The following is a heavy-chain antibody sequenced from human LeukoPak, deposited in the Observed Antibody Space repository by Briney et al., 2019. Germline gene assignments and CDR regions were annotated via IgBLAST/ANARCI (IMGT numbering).Heavy chain of an antibody. V-gene: IGHV4-30-2*01. Sequence: SETLSLTCAVSGGSISSGGYSWSWIRQPPGKGLEWIGYIYHSGSTYYNPSLKSRVTISVDRSKNQFSLKLSSVTAADTAVYYCARFQQLFPPYFDYWGQGTLVTVSS. CDR2: IYHSGST. CDR1: GGSISSGGYS. J-gene: IGHJ4*02. D-gene: IGHD2-21*01. CDR3: ARFQQLFPPYFDY.